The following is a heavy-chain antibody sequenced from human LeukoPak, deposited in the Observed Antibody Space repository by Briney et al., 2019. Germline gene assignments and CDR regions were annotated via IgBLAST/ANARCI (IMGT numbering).Heavy chain of an antibody. Sequence: GGSLRLSCAASGFTFSDYYMSWIRQAPGKGLEWVSYISSSGSTIYYADSVKGRFTISRGNAKNSLYLQMNSLRAEDTAVYYCARDQESDDAFDIWGQGTMVTVSS. V-gene: IGHV3-11*01. CDR1: GFTFSDYY. CDR3: ARDQESDDAFDI. CDR2: ISSSGSTI. J-gene: IGHJ3*02.